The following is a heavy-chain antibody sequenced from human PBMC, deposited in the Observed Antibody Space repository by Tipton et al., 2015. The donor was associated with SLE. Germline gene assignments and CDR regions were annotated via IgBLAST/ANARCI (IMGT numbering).Heavy chain of an antibody. CDR3: ARAGEDWWDEHDL. CDR1: GGSISCHY. Sequence: TLSLTCTVSGGSISCHYWSWIRQPPGTGLEWIGNIFYSGSTNYHPSLKSRVTISVDTSKNQFSLKLSAVSAADTAVYFCARAGEDWWDEHDLWGRGTLVTVSS. J-gene: IGHJ2*01. CDR2: IFYSGST. V-gene: IGHV4-59*11. D-gene: IGHD2-8*02.